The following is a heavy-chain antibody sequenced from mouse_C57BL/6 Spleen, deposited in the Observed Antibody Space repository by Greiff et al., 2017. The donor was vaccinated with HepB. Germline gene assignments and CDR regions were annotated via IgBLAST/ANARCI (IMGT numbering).Heavy chain of an antibody. D-gene: IGHD2-1*01. CDR2: IDPSDSYT. V-gene: IGHV1-59*01. Sequence: QVQLQQPGAELVRPGTSVKLSCKASGYTFTSYWMHWVKQRPGQGLEWIGVIDPSDSYTNYNQKFKGKATLTVDTSSSTAYMQLSSLTSEDSAVYYCARKGGGNLLVGFDVWGTGTTVTVSS. CDR1: GYTFTSYW. J-gene: IGHJ1*03. CDR3: ARKGGGNLLVGFDV.